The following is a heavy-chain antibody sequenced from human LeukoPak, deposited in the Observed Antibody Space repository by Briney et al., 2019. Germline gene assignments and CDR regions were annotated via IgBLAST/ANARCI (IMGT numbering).Heavy chain of an antibody. CDR3: ARDREVGATGYYFDY. CDR2: IYTSGST. CDR1: GGSISSGSYY. Sequence: SQTLSLTCTVSGGSISSGSYYWSWIRQPAGKGLEWIGRIYTSGSTTYNSSLKSRVTISLDTSKNHFSLRLSSVTAADTAVYYCARDREVGATGYYFDYWGQGTLVTVSS. V-gene: IGHV4-61*02. D-gene: IGHD1-26*01. J-gene: IGHJ4*02.